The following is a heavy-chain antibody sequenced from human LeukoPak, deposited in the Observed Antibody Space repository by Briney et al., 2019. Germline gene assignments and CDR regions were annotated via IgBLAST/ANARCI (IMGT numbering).Heavy chain of an antibody. Sequence: GGSLRLSRAASGFTFSSYGLNWVRQAPGKGLEWVANINQDGSEKNYVDSVKGRFTISRDNVKNSMYLQMDSLRAEDTAVYYCARKGTLIDYWGQGTLVTVSS. CDR2: INQDGSEK. D-gene: IGHD1-1*01. J-gene: IGHJ4*02. CDR3: ARKGTLIDY. CDR1: GFTFSSYG. V-gene: IGHV3-7*01.